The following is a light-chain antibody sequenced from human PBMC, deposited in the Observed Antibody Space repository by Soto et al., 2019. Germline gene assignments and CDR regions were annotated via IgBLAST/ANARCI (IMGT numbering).Light chain of an antibody. CDR1: SSDVGGYNY. V-gene: IGLV2-14*01. CDR2: DVS. CDR3: SSYTSSSTLVV. Sequence: QSALTQPASVSGSPGQSITISCTGTSSDVGGYNYVSWYQQHPGKAPKVMIYDVSNRPSGISNRFSGSKSGNTASLTISGLQAEDEADYYCSSYTSSSTLVVFGGCTQLTVL. J-gene: IGLJ7*01.